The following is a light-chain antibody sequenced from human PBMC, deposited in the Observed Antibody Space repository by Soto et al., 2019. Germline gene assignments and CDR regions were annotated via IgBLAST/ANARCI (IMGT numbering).Light chain of an antibody. Sequence: VMTQAPATLSVSPGERATLSCRASQTINNNVAWYQLKDGQVPRLVIYGASTRATDIPARFSGSGSGTDFTLTISRLEPEDLAVYYCQQYGYSPPWTFGQGTKVDIK. V-gene: IGKV3-15*01. CDR2: GAS. CDR1: QTINNN. CDR3: QQYGYSPPWT. J-gene: IGKJ1*01.